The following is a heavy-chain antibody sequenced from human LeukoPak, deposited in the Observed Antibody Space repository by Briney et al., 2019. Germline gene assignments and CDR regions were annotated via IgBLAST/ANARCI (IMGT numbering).Heavy chain of an antibody. CDR1: GGTFSSYA. J-gene: IGHJ3*02. V-gene: IGHV1-69*04. CDR3: ARAEPHYGGNSGAAFDI. CDR2: IIPILGIA. Sequence: SVKVSCKASGGTFSSYAISWVRQAPGQGLEWMGRIIPILGIANYAQKFQGRATITADKSTSTAYMELSSLRSEDTAVYYCARAEPHYGGNSGAAFDIWGQGTMVTVSS. D-gene: IGHD4-23*01.